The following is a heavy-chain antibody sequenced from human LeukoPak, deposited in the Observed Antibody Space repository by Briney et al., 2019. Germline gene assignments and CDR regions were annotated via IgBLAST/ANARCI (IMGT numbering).Heavy chain of an antibody. CDR3: AREYTTGDMDV. CDR2: ISWNSGSI. V-gene: IGHV3-9*01. D-gene: IGHD1-1*01. CDR1: GFTFDDYA. Sequence: GGSLRLSCAASGFTFDDYAMHWVRQAPGKGLEWVSGISWNSGSIGYADSVKGRFTISRDNAKNSLYLQMNSLRAEDTAVYYCAREYTTGDMDVWGKGTTVTVSS. J-gene: IGHJ6*03.